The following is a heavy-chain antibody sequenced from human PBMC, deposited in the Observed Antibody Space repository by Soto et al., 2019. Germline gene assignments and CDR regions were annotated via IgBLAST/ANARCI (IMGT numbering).Heavy chain of an antibody. J-gene: IGHJ4*02. Sequence: SETLSLTCTVSGGSVSSGSYYWSWIRQPPGKGLEWIGYIYYSGSTNYNPSLKSRFTISVDTSKNQFSLKLSSVTAADTAVYYCARGGAAKGIGGATDHDYWGQGTLVTVSS. D-gene: IGHD1-26*01. CDR3: ARGGAAKGIGGATDHDY. V-gene: IGHV4-61*01. CDR2: IYYSGST. CDR1: GGSVSSGSYY.